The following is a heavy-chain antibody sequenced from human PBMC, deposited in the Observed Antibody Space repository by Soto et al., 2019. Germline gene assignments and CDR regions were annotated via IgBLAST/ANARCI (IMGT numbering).Heavy chain of an antibody. V-gene: IGHV1-69*01. CDR3: ARDGGRHSGGIDY. J-gene: IGHJ4*02. CDR2: IIPIFGTA. CDR1: GGTFSSYS. Sequence: QVQLVQSGAEVKKPGSSVKVSCKASGGTFSSYSINWVRQAPGQGLEWMGEIIPIFGTANYAQKFQGRVTITADESTSTAYMELSSLRSADMAVYYCARDGGRHSGGIDYWGQGTLVTVSS. D-gene: IGHD1-26*01.